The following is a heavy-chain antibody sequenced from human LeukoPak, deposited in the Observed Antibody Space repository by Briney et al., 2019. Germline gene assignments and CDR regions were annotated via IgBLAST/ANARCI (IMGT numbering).Heavy chain of an antibody. J-gene: IGHJ4*02. V-gene: IGHV1-69*04. D-gene: IGHD6-19*01. CDR1: GGTFSSYA. CDR3: ARDKCHSSGWFLYYFDY. Sequence: SVKVSCKASGGTFSSYAISWVRQAPGQGLEWMGRIIPILGIANYAQKFQGRVTITADKSTSTAYMELSSLRSEDTAVYYCARDKCHSSGWFLYYFDYWGQGTLVTVSS. CDR2: IIPILGIA.